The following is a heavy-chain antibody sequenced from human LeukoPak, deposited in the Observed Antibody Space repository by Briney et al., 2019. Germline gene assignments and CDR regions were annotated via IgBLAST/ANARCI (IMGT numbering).Heavy chain of an antibody. CDR2: IFYSGST. CDR1: GGSIRSSTYY. J-gene: IGHJ4*02. CDR3: ARQESSNWE. Sequence: PSETLSLTCTVPGGSIRSSTYYWGWIRQPPGKGLEWIGSIFYSGSTYYNPSLKSRVTISVDTSKNQFSVKLNSVTAADTAVYYCARQESSNWEWGQGTLVTVSS. D-gene: IGHD4-11*01. V-gene: IGHV4-39*01.